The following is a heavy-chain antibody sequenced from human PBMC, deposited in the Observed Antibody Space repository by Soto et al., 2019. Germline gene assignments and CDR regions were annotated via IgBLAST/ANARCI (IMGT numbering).Heavy chain of an antibody. CDR2: IIPITATA. CDR1: GGTFGSYA. V-gene: IGHV1-69*01. D-gene: IGHD2-2*01. J-gene: IGHJ6*02. CDR3: ARSQGSSTSLEIYYYYYYGMDV. Sequence: QVQLVQSGAEVKKPGSSVKVSCKASGGTFGSYAISWVRQAPGQGLEWMGGIIPITATANYAQKFQGSVTITADESTSTDSMQLSSLRSEDTAVYYCARSQGSSTSLEIYYYYYYGMDVWGQGTTVTVSS.